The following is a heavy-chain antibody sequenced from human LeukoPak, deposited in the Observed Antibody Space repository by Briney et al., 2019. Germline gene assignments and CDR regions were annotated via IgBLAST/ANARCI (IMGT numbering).Heavy chain of an antibody. V-gene: IGHV4-61*02. CDR3: ARRFRDSSRFDY. J-gene: IGHJ4*02. CDR1: GGSISSGSYY. D-gene: IGHD6-13*01. CDR2: IYTSGST. Sequence: SETLSLTCTVSGGSISSGSYYWSWIRQPAGKGLEWIGRIYTSGSTNYNPSLKSRVTISVDTSKNQFSLKLSSVTAADTAVYYCARRFRDSSRFDYWGQGTLVTVSS.